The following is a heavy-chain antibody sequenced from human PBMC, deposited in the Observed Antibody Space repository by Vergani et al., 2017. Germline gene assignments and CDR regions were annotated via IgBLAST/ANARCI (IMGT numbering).Heavy chain of an antibody. CDR3: ARDGGGKPDP. Sequence: QVQLVQSGAEVKKPGSSVKVSCKASGGTFSSYAISWVRQAPGQGLEWMGWSNAGNGNTKYSQEFQGRVTITRDTSASTAYMELSSLRSEDMAVYYCARDGGGKPDPWGQGTLVTVSS. J-gene: IGHJ5*02. CDR1: GGTFSSYA. V-gene: IGHV1-3*02. CDR2: SNAGNGNT. D-gene: IGHD3-16*01.